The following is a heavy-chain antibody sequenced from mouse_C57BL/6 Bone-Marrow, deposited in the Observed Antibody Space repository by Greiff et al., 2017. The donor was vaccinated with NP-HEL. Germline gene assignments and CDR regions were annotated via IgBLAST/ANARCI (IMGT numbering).Heavy chain of an antibody. CDR2: IDPANGNT. V-gene: IGHV14-3*01. CDR3: ARSGSPPSTYSNYDYFDY. J-gene: IGHJ2*01. D-gene: IGHD2-5*01. Sequence: EVKLVESVAELVRPGASVKLSCTASGFNIKNTYMHWVKQRPEQGLEWIGRIDPANGNTKYAPKFQGKATITADTSSNTAYLQLSSLTSEDTAIDYCARSGSPPSTYSNYDYFDYWGQGTTLTVSS. CDR1: GFNIKNTY.